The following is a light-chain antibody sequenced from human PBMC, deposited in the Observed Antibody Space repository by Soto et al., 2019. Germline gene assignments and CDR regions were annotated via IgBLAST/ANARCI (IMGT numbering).Light chain of an antibody. CDR2: DAS. CDR3: QHRYSWPLT. CDR1: QSIGRS. J-gene: IGKJ4*01. V-gene: IGKV3-11*01. Sequence: EVVLTQSPAILSMSLGERATLSCRASQSIGRSLAWYQQRPGQAPSLLISDASNRATGIPARFSGSGSGTDFSLTISSLEPEDFAVYYCQHRYSWPLTFGGGTKVDIK.